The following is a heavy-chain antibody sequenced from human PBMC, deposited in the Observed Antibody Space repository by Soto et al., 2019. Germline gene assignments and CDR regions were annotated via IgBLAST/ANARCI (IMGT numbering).Heavy chain of an antibody. CDR3: ARDLSAVGTAMVSWFDP. J-gene: IGHJ5*02. V-gene: IGHV3-21*01. D-gene: IGHD5-18*01. Sequence: GGSLRLSCAASGFTFSSYSMNWVRQAPGKGLEWVSSISSSSSYIYYADSVKGRFTISRDNAKNSLYLQMNSLRAEDTAVYYCARDLSAVGTAMVSWFDPWGQGTLVTVSS. CDR2: ISSSSSYI. CDR1: GFTFSSYS.